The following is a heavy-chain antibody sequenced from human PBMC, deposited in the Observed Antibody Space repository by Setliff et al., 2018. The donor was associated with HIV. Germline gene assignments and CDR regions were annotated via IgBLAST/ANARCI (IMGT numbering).Heavy chain of an antibody. CDR3: AIAGYYDSSGYYPEYFQH. V-gene: IGHV4-39*02. D-gene: IGHD3-22*01. CDR1: GASISSRSYY. J-gene: IGHJ1*01. Sequence: PSETLSLTCTVSGASISSRSYYWAWIRQPPGKGLEWIGSIYYSGSTYYNPSLKSRVTISVDTPKNQFSLKVNSVTAADTAVYYCAIAGYYDSSGYYPEYFQHWGQGTLVTVSS. CDR2: IYYSGST.